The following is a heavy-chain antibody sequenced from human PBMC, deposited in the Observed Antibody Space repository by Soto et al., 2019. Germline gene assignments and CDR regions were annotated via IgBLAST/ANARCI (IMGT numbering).Heavy chain of an antibody. CDR2: IRSKAYGGTT. V-gene: IGHV3-49*03. CDR1: GFTFGDYA. CDR3: TRDYLGLRYFDWLFFY. J-gene: IGHJ4*02. D-gene: IGHD3-9*01. Sequence: PVGSLRLSCTSSGFTFGDYAMSWFRQAPGKGLEWVGFIRSKAYGGTTEYAASVKGRFTISRDDSKSIAYLQMNSLKTEDTAVYYCTRDYLGLRYFDWLFFYWGQGTLVTVSS.